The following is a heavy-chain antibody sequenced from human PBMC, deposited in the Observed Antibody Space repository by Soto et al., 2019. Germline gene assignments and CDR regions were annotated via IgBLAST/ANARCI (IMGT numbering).Heavy chain of an antibody. V-gene: IGHV3-30*18. Sequence: GGSLRLSCAASGFTFSSYGMHWVRQAPGKGLEWVAVISYDGSNKYYADSVKGRFTISRDNSKNTLYLQMNSLRAEDTAAYYCAKDRYGSGSYYFDYWGQGTLVTVS. J-gene: IGHJ4*02. CDR1: GFTFSSYG. D-gene: IGHD3-10*01. CDR3: AKDRYGSGSYYFDY. CDR2: ISYDGSNK.